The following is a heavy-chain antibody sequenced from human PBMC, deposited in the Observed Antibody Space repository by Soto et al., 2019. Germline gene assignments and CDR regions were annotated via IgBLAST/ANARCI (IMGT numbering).Heavy chain of an antibody. Sequence: PGGSLRLSCAASGFTFSSYAMHWVRQAPGKGLEWVAVISYDGSNKYYADSVKGRFTISRDNSKNTLYLQMNSLRAEDTAVYYCARVARVWYFDLWGRGTLVTVSS. CDR2: ISYDGSNK. CDR3: ARVARVWYFDL. J-gene: IGHJ2*01. V-gene: IGHV3-30-3*01. D-gene: IGHD6-6*01. CDR1: GFTFSSYA.